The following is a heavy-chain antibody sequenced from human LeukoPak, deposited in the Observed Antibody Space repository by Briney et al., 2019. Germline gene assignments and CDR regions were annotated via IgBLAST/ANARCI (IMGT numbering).Heavy chain of an antibody. D-gene: IGHD1-26*01. V-gene: IGHV4-34*01. CDR3: ARSGELEFDY. CDR2: INHSGST. Sequence: PSETLSLTCAVYGGSFSGYYWSWIRQPPGKGLEWIGEINHSGSTNYNPSLKSRVTMSVDTSNNQFSLKLSSVTAADTAVYYCARSGELEFDYWGQGTLVTVSP. J-gene: IGHJ4*02. CDR1: GGSFSGYY.